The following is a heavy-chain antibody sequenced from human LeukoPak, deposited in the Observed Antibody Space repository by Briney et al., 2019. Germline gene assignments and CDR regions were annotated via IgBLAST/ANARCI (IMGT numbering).Heavy chain of an antibody. D-gene: IGHD6-19*01. CDR1: GFTFSSYW. CDR2: MNRDGSEK. V-gene: IGHV3-7*01. J-gene: IGHJ6*02. CDR3: ARPPSIAVAGAISYDGMDV. Sequence: GGSLRLSCAASGFTFSSYWMSWVRQAPGKGLEWVANMNRDGSEKNYVDSIKGRFTISRDNAKNSLYLQMNSLRAEDTAVYYCARPPSIAVAGAISYDGMDVWGQGTTVTVSS.